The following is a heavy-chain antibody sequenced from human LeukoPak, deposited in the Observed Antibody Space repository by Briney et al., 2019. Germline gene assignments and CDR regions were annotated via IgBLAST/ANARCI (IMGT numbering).Heavy chain of an antibody. V-gene: IGHV3-7*05. Sequence: GGSLRLSCAASGFIFSSYWMSWVRQAPGKGLEWVANIKQDGSEKYYVDSVKGRFTISRDNAKNSLYLQMNSLRAEDTAVYYCAREAAAAHPDFWGQGTLVVVSA. D-gene: IGHD6-13*01. CDR2: IKQDGSEK. CDR1: GFIFSSYW. J-gene: IGHJ4*02. CDR3: AREAAAAHPDF.